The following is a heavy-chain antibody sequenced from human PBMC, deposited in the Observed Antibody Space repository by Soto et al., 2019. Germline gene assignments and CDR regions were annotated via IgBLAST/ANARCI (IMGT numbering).Heavy chain of an antibody. CDR3: VKDESINWYSGHFRH. CDR1: GFTFDDYA. J-gene: IGHJ1*01. Sequence: GGSLRLSCAASGFTFDDYAMHWVRQVPGKGLEWVSGINWNSGSIGYADSVKGRFAISRDNAKNSLHLQMNSLRAEDTAFYYCVKDESINWYSGHFRHWGQGTQVTVSS. CDR2: INWNSGSI. D-gene: IGHD1-26*01. V-gene: IGHV3-9*01.